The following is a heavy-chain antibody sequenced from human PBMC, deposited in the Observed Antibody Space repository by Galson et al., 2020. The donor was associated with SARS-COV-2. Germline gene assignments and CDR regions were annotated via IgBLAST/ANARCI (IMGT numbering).Heavy chain of an antibody. D-gene: IGHD5-12*01. CDR3: VTGWLPYYYGMDV. Sequence: GGSLRLSCAASGFTFSSYGMHWVRQAPGKGLEWVAVVSYDGRNKYYADSVKGRFTISRDNSKNTLYLQVNSLRAEDTAVYYCVTGWLPYYYGMDVWGQGTTVTVS. CDR2: VSYDGRNK. J-gene: IGHJ6*02. CDR1: GFTFSSYG. V-gene: IGHV3-30*03.